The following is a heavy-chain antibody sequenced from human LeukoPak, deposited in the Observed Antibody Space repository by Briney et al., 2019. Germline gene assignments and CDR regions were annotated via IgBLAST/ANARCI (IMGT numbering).Heavy chain of an antibody. CDR2: IYHSGST. CDR3: ARDYCSSTSCYEFDY. Sequence: PSETLSLTCAVSGGSISSSDWWSWVRQPPGKGLEWIGEIYHSGSTNYNPSLKSRVTISVDKSKNQFSLKLSSVTAADTAVYYCARDYCSSTSCYEFDYWGQGTLVTASS. J-gene: IGHJ4*02. D-gene: IGHD2-2*01. V-gene: IGHV4-4*02. CDR1: GGSISSSDW.